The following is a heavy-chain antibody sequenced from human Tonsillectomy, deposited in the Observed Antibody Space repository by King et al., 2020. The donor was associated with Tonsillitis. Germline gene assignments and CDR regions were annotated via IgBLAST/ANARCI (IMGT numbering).Heavy chain of an antibody. CDR3: VKGSGSGWPFDS. CDR2: INPDGSEK. V-gene: IGHV3-7*01. D-gene: IGHD6-19*01. Sequence: VQLVEPGGGLVQPGGSLRLSCAASGFTFSSSWMSWVRQAPGKGLEWVANINPDGSEKNYVDSVKGRVTISRDTAKNSLYLQVNSLRAEDTAVFYCVKGSGSGWPFDSWGQGTLVTVSS. J-gene: IGHJ4*02. CDR1: GFTFSSSW.